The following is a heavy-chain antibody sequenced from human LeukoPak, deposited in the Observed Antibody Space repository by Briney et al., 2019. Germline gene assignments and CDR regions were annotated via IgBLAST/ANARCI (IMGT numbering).Heavy chain of an antibody. D-gene: IGHD3-10*01. CDR1: GGTFSSYA. Sequence: SVKVSCKASGGTFSSYAISWVRQAPGQGLEWMGRIIPIFGTANYAQKFQGRVTITTDESTSTAYMELGSLRSEDTAVYYCARVAMVRGVDLYYYYMDVWGKGTTVTVSS. CDR3: ARVAMVRGVDLYYYYMDV. CDR2: IIPIFGTA. J-gene: IGHJ6*03. V-gene: IGHV1-69*05.